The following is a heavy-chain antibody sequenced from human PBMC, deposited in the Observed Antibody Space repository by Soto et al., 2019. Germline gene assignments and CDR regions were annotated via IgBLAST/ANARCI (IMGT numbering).Heavy chain of an antibody. V-gene: IGHV5-10-1*01. CDR2: IDPSDSYP. CDR3: GRDFGSGHADV. D-gene: IGHD1-26*01. Sequence: PGESLKISCQTSDEIFNTYWITWVRQMPGRGLEWVGRIDPSDSYPTYNPSLKGHVILSVDKSVNTAYVQWTSLRASDTAMYFCGRDFGSGHADVWGQGTLVTVSS. CDR1: DEIFNTYW. J-gene: IGHJ1*01.